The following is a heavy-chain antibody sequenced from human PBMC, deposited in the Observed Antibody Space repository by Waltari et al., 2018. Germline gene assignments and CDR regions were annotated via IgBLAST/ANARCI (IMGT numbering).Heavy chain of an antibody. Sequence: QVQLQESGPGLVKPSGTLSLTCAVSGGSISSSNWWSWVRQPPGKGLEWIGEIYHSGGTSYNPSLKSRVTISVDKSKNQFSLKLSSVTAADTAVYYCASPGFYSSSNYYYYGMDVWGQGTTVTVSS. D-gene: IGHD6-6*01. CDR2: IYHSGGT. J-gene: IGHJ6*02. CDR1: GGSISSSNW. CDR3: ASPGFYSSSNYYYYGMDV. V-gene: IGHV4-4*02.